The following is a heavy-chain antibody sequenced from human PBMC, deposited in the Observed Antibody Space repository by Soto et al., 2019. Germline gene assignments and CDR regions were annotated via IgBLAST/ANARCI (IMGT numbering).Heavy chain of an antibody. CDR3: ARQLSYDYGDFNWFDP. J-gene: IGHJ5*02. CDR2: IYTSGST. D-gene: IGHD4-17*01. CDR1: GGSISSYY. V-gene: IGHV4-4*07. Sequence: SETLSLTCTVSGGSISSYYWSWIRQPAGKGLEWIGRIYTSGSTNYNPSLKSRVTMSVDTSKNQFSLKLSSVTAADTAVYYCARQLSYDYGDFNWFDPWGQGTLVTVSS.